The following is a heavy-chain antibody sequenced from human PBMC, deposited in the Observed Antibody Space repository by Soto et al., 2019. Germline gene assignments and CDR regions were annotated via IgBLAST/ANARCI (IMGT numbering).Heavy chain of an antibody. Sequence: GGSLRLSCAASGFTFSSYAMSWVRQAPGKGLEWVSAISGSGGSTYYADSVKGRFTISRDNSKNSLYLQMNSLRAEDTAVYYCARDNNDSNYFGGYYYYYGMDVWGQGTTVTVSS. CDR2: ISGSGGST. J-gene: IGHJ6*02. D-gene: IGHD4-4*01. V-gene: IGHV3-23*01. CDR3: ARDNNDSNYFGGYYYYYGMDV. CDR1: GFTFSSYA.